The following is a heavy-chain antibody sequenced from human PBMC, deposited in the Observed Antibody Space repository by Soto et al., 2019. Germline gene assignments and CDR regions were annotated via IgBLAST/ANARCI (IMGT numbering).Heavy chain of an antibody. CDR3: ARGQSVPRYYYYGMDV. CDR2: LNLNSVKT. CDR1: GYTFTSYD. Sequence: ASVKVSCKASGYTFTSYDINWVRQATGQGLEWLCWLNLNSVKTGYAQKLQGRFTMPRNTSIRTAYMELSSLRFEDTAFFYCARGQSVPRYYYYGMDVWGQGTTVTVSS. V-gene: IGHV1-8*01. J-gene: IGHJ6*02.